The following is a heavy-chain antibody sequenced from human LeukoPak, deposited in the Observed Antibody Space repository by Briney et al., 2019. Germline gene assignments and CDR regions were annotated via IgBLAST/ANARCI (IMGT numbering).Heavy chain of an antibody. Sequence: GGSLRLSCAASGFTFSSSWMSWVRQAPGKGLEWVANIKQDGSDKYYVDSVKGRFTISRDNAKNSLYLQMNSLRAEDTAVYYCARDWALTGLEPDYWGQGTLVTVSS. CDR1: GFTFSSSW. CDR2: IKQDGSDK. J-gene: IGHJ4*02. CDR3: ARDWALTGLEPDY. D-gene: IGHD7-27*01. V-gene: IGHV3-7*01.